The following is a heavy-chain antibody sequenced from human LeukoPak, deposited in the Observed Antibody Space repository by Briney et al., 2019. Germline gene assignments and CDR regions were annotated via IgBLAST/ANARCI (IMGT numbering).Heavy chain of an antibody. D-gene: IGHD3-22*01. CDR1: GGTFSSYA. V-gene: IGHV1-69*05. J-gene: IGHJ3*02. Sequence: SVKVSCKASGGTFSSYAISWVRQAPGQGLEWMGRIIPIFGTANYAQKFQGRVTITTDESTSTAYMELSSLRSEDTAVYYCARGKDYDSSGYYYDAFDIWGQGTMVTVSS. CDR2: IIPIFGTA. CDR3: ARGKDYDSSGYYYDAFDI.